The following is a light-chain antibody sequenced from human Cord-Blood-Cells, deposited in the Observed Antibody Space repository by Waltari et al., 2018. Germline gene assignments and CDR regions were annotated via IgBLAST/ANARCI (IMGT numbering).Light chain of an antibody. CDR2: GKN. CDR1: SLSSYY. CDR3: NSRDSSGNHPNWV. J-gene: IGLJ3*02. V-gene: IGLV3-19*01. Sequence: SSELTPDPAVSVALGQTVRIPCQGDSLSSYYASWYQQKPGQGPVLVIYGKNNRPPGIPDRFSCSSSGNTASLTITGAQAEDEADYYGNSRDSSGNHPNWVFGGGTKLTVL.